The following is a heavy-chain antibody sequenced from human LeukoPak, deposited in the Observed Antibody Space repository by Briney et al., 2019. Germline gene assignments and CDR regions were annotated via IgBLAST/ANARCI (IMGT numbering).Heavy chain of an antibody. CDR1: GFTFSSYA. Sequence: GGSLRLSCAASGFTFSSYAMSWVRQAPGKGLEWVSAISGSGGSTYYADSVKGRFTISGDNSKNTLYLQMNSLRAEDTAVYYCAKDRQQLVRADWFDPWGQGTLVTVSS. V-gene: IGHV3-23*01. D-gene: IGHD6-13*01. CDR3: AKDRQQLVRADWFDP. J-gene: IGHJ5*02. CDR2: ISGSGGST.